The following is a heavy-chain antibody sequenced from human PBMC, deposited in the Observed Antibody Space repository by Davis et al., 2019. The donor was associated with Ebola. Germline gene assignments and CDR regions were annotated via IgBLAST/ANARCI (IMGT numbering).Heavy chain of an antibody. CDR1: GGSFSGRVL. CDR3: ARVRWFGGWGFDY. CDR2: PSQSGST. V-gene: IGHV4-4*02. D-gene: IGHD3-10*01. J-gene: IGHJ4*02. Sequence: MPGGSLRLSCAVSGGSFSGRVLWSLVRQSPGKGLERIGAPSQSGSTNYNPSLKSRVTISVDTSKNQFSLKLSSVTAADTAVYYCARVRWFGGWGFDYWGQGTLVTVSS.